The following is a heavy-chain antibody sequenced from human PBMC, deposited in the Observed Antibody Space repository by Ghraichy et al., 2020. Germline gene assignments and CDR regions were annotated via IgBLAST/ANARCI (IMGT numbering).Heavy chain of an antibody. CDR2: ISSSGSTI. D-gene: IGHD2-21*02. J-gene: IGHJ6*02. Sequence: GGSLRLSCAASGFTFSDYYMSWIRQAPGKGLEWVLYISSSGSTIYYADSVKGRFTISRDNAKNSLYLQMNSLRAEDTAVYYCASSSTSSTYCGGDCYPDYYYGMDVWGQGTTVTVSS. CDR1: GFTFSDYY. CDR3: ASSSTSSTYCGGDCYPDYYYGMDV. V-gene: IGHV3-11*01.